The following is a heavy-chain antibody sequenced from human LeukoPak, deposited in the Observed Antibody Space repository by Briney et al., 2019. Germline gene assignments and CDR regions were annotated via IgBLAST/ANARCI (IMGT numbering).Heavy chain of an antibody. Sequence: GESQRLYCAASGLSFIRSFMSWVRQAPGKGLEWVSVIYSDGRTYYADAVKGRFTISRDSSQNTLYLLMNSLRAEDTAVYYCAREVGGYIGERGYFDYWGQGTLVAVSS. CDR2: IYSDGRT. J-gene: IGHJ4*02. V-gene: IGHV3-66*01. CDR1: GLSFIRSF. D-gene: IGHD5-12*01. CDR3: AREVGGYIGERGYFDY.